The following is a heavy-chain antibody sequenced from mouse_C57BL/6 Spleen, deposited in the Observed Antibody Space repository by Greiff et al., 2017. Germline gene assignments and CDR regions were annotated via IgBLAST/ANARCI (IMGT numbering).Heavy chain of an antibody. D-gene: IGHD2-2*01. CDR1: GYTFTSYW. CDR3: AKICNGYEGVLAMDY. V-gene: IGHV1-74*01. CDR2: IHPSDSDT. J-gene: IGHJ4*01. Sequence: QVQLQQPGAELVKPGASAKVSCKASGYTFTSYWMHWVKQRPGQGLEWIGRIHPSDSDTNYNQKFKGKATLTVDKSSSTAYMQLSSLTSEDSAVYYCAKICNGYEGVLAMDYWGQGASVTVSS.